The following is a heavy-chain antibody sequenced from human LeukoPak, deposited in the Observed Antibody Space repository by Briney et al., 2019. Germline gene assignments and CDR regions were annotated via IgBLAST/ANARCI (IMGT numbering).Heavy chain of an antibody. Sequence: GGSLRLSCAASGFTFSSYAMRWVRQAPGKGLEWVSAISGSGGSPYYADSVKGRFTISRDNSKNPLYLQMNSLRAEDKAVYHCAKGGSGSYPFDYWGQGTLVTVSS. CDR1: GFTFSSYA. J-gene: IGHJ4*02. D-gene: IGHD1-26*01. CDR2: ISGSGGSP. V-gene: IGHV3-23*01. CDR3: AKGGSGSYPFDY.